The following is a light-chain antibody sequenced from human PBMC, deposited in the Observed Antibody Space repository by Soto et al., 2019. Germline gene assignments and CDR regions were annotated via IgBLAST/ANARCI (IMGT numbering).Light chain of an antibody. V-gene: IGKV4-1*01. CDR3: QQYYTTPLT. J-gene: IGKJ4*01. CDR2: WAS. CDR1: ENVLSY. Sequence: VMTHSPATLSVSPWEIATLSFRASENVLSYLAWYQQKPGQPPKLLIYWASTRESGVPDRFSGSGSGTDFTLTISSLQAEDVALYYRQQYYTTPLTFGGGTKVDIK.